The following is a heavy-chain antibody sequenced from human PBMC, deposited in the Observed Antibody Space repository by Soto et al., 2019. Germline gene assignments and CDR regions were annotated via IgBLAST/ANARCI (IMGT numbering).Heavy chain of an antibody. Sequence: QLQLQESGPGLVKPSETLSLTCTVSGGSISSGTYSWGWIRQPPGKGLEWIGNSYFTGNTHYNPSLISGVTMSVDTSKSQFSLTLTAVTAADTAVYYCARHRTGYSSGWLDYWGQGTLVTVSS. D-gene: IGHD6-25*01. CDR1: GGSISSGTYS. CDR2: SYFTGNT. V-gene: IGHV4-39*01. CDR3: ARHRTGYSSGWLDY. J-gene: IGHJ4*02.